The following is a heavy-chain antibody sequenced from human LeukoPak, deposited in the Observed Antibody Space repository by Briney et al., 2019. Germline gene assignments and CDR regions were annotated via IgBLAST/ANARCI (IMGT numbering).Heavy chain of an antibody. D-gene: IGHD3-3*01. Sequence: KSSETLSLTCAVYGGSFSGYYWSWIRQPPGKGLEWIGEINHSGSTNYNPSLKSRVTISVDTSKNQFSLKLSSVTAADTAVYYCARGSYYDFWSGYYPGAYYYGMDVWGQGTTVTVSS. CDR1: GGSFSGYY. V-gene: IGHV4-34*01. CDR2: INHSGST. J-gene: IGHJ6*02. CDR3: ARGSYYDFWSGYYPGAYYYGMDV.